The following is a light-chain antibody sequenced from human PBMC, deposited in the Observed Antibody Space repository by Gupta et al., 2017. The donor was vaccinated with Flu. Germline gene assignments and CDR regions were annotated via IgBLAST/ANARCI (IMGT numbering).Light chain of an antibody. CDR2: AVS. V-gene: IGKV1-9*01. Sequence: DIQLTQSPSFLSASVGDRVAITCRASQAISHSLAWYQQKSGEGPKLLIYAVSTLHTEVPSTFSGSGSGTEFTLTISSLQPEDFGIYYCQRFTPYPVTFGRGTKVEVK. J-gene: IGKJ4*01. CDR1: QAISHS. CDR3: QRFTPYPVT.